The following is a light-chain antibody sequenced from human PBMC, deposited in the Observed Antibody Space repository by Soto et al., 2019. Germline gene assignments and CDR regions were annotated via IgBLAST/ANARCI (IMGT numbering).Light chain of an antibody. CDR1: KGISNY. Sequence: DIQMTQSPSSLSASVGDRVTITCRASKGISNYLAWYQQKPGKVPKLLIYATSTLQSGVPSRFSGSGSGTDFTLTISSLQPEVVATYYCQKYNSAPSFGPGTKVDIK. CDR3: QKYNSAPS. J-gene: IGKJ3*01. CDR2: ATS. V-gene: IGKV1-27*01.